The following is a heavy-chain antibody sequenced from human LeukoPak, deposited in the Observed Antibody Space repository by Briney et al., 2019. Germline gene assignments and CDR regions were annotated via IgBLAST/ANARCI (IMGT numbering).Heavy chain of an antibody. D-gene: IGHD6-19*01. CDR1: GFTFSSYW. CDR2: INSDGSDT. J-gene: IGHJ4*02. V-gene: IGHV3-74*01. Sequence: GGSLRLSCAAPGFTFSSYWMYWVRQAPGKGLVWVSRINSDGSDTSYADSVQGRFTISRDNAKNTLYLQMNSLRAEDTAVYYCASCVAVPGLPDYWGQGTLVTVSS. CDR3: ASCVAVPGLPDY.